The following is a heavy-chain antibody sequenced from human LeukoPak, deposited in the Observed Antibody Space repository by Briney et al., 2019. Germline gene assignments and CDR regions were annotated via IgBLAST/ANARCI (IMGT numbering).Heavy chain of an antibody. D-gene: IGHD5-18*01. J-gene: IGHJ6*03. Sequence: PGGSLRLSCAASGFTFSNYGMSWVRQAPGKGLQWVSTISGSGSSTYYADSVKGRFTISRDNSKNSLYLQMNSLRAEDTAVYYCARSDTSNYYYYMDVWGKGTTVTVSS. CDR3: ARSDTSNYYYYMDV. CDR2: ISGSGSST. CDR1: GFTFSNYG. V-gene: IGHV3-23*01.